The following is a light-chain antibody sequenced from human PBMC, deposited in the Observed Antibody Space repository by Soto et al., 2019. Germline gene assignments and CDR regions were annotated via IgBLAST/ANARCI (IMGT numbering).Light chain of an antibody. Sequence: QSVLTQPPSASGSPGQSVTISCTGTSSDVGGYDYVSWYQQHPGKAPKLMIYEVTIRHSGVSDRFSGSKSGNTASLTVSGLQAEDEADYYCSSYTGGNPSYVFGTGTKLTVL. V-gene: IGLV2-8*01. CDR3: SSYTGGNPSYV. J-gene: IGLJ1*01. CDR1: SSDVGGYDY. CDR2: EVT.